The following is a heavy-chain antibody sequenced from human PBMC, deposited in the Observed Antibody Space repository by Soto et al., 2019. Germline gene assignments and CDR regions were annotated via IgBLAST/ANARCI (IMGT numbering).Heavy chain of an antibody. D-gene: IGHD2-15*01. CDR3: ARYCSGGSCYYYGLDV. J-gene: IGHJ6*02. CDR1: GFSLSTSGVG. Sequence: QITLKESGPTLVKPTQTLTLTCTFSGFSLSTSGVGVGWIRQPPGRALEWLALIYWDDDKRYSPSLKSRLTITKDTSKSQVVLTMTNMDPVDTATYYCARYCSGGSCYYYGLDVWGQGTTVTVSS. CDR2: IYWDDDK. V-gene: IGHV2-5*02.